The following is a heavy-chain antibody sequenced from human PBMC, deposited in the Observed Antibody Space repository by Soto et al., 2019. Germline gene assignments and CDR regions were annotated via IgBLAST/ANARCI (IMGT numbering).Heavy chain of an antibody. Sequence: QVQLQESGPGLVKPSQTLSLTCTVSGGSISSGGYYWSWIRQHPGKGLEWIGYIYYSGSTYYNPSLKSRVTISVDTSKNQFSLKLSSVTAANTAVYYCARAIVVVTATHPRAALDIWGQGTMVTVSS. CDR2: IYYSGST. D-gene: IGHD2-21*02. J-gene: IGHJ3*02. CDR3: ARAIVVVTATHPRAALDI. V-gene: IGHV4-31*03. CDR1: GGSISSGGYY.